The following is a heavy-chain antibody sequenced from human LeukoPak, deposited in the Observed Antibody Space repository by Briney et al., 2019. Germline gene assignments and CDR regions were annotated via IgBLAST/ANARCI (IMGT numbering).Heavy chain of an antibody. V-gene: IGHV3-23*01. D-gene: IGHD5-18*01. CDR3: AKEGGVGDTAMVSPLDY. CDR2: ISGSGGST. CDR1: GFTFSSYA. Sequence: QPRGSLRLSCAASGFTFSSYAMSWVRQAPGKGLEWVSAISGSGGSTYYADSVKGRFTISRDNSKNTLYLQMNSLRAEDTAVYYCAKEGGVGDTAMVSPLDYWGQGTLVTVSS. J-gene: IGHJ4*02.